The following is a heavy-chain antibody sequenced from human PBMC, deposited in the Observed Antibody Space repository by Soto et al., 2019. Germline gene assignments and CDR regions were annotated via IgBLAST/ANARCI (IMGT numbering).Heavy chain of an antibody. J-gene: IGHJ3*02. V-gene: IGHV3-48*01. CDR1: GFSFRDFA. D-gene: IGHD1-26*01. Sequence: VGSLRLSCIDSGFSFRDFAFNWVRQAPGKGLEWVSYISVGGGSIFYADSVKGRFTISRDDAKNSVYLQMNTLRGEDTAVYFCARDHRWAFDIWGQGTMVTVSS. CDR3: ARDHRWAFDI. CDR2: ISVGGGSI.